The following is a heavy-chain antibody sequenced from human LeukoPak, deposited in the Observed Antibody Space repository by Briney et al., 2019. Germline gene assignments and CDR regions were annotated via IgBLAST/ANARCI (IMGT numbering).Heavy chain of an antibody. D-gene: IGHD5-18*01. CDR3: VKDRVDTAFFHSYFDS. CDR2: ISYDGTSK. CDR1: GFTFSSYG. J-gene: IGHJ4*02. V-gene: IGHV3-30*18. Sequence: PGGSLRLSCAASGFTFSSYGMHWVRQAPGKGLEGVAVISYDGTSKYYADSVKGRFTISRDNPKNTLYLQMNSLRPEDTAVYYCVKDRVDTAFFHSYFDSWGQGTLVTVSS.